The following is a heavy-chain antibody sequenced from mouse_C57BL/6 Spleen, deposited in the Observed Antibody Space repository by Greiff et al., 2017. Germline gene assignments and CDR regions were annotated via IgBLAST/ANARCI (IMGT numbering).Heavy chain of an antibody. CDR1: GYTFTSYW. CDR3: ARWRTGYYFDY. J-gene: IGHJ2*01. Sequence: VQLQQPGAELVRPGTSVKLSCKASGYTFTSYWMHWVKQRPGQGLEWIGVIDPSDSYTNYNQKFKGKATLTVDTSSSTAYMQRSSLTSEDSAVYYCARWRTGYYFDYWGQGTTLTVSS. V-gene: IGHV1-59*01. CDR2: IDPSDSYT.